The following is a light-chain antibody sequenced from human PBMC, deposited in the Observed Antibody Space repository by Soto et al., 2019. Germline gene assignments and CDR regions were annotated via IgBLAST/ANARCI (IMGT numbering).Light chain of an antibody. J-gene: IGKJ2*01. CDR3: QQYNSYSSYT. V-gene: IGKV1-5*01. Sequence: DIQMTQSPSTLSASVGDRVTISCRASQSISSGLAWYQQKPGKAPKLLIYDASSLESGVTSRFSGSGSGTEFTLTISSLQPDDFATYYCQQYNSYSSYTFGQGTKLEIK. CDR1: QSISSG. CDR2: DAS.